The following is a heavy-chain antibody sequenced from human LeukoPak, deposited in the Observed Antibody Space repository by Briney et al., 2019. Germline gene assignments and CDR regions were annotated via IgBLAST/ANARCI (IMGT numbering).Heavy chain of an antibody. CDR2: IWYDGSNK. CDR3: ARDSYADAPFDY. CDR1: GFTFSGYG. Sequence: PGGSLRLSCAASGFTFSGYGMHWVRQAPGKGLEWVAVIWYDGSNKYYADSVKGRFTISRGNSKNTLYLQMNSLRAEDTAVYYCARDSYADAPFDYWGQGTLVTVSS. J-gene: IGHJ4*02. V-gene: IGHV3-33*01. D-gene: IGHD4-17*01.